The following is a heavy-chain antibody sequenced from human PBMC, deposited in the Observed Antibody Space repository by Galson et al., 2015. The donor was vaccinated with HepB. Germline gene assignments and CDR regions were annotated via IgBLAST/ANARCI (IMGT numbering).Heavy chain of an antibody. V-gene: IGHV3-30*02. J-gene: IGHJ4*02. CDR3: ARNTPSSGYHGLHY. CDR2: IRYDGSIK. CDR1: GFTFSNYG. Sequence: SLRLSCAASGFTFSNYGMHWVRQAPGKGLEWVAYIRYDGSIKYYADSVKGRFTNSRDNSKNTLYLQMNSLRAEDTAVYYCARNTPSSGYHGLHYGGQGTLVTVSS. D-gene: IGHD5-12*01.